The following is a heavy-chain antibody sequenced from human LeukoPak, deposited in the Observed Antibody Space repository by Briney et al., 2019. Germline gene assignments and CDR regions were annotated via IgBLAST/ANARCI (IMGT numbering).Heavy chain of an antibody. CDR3: AREGYYDSSGYPDAFDI. CDR1: GGSFSGYY. D-gene: IGHD3-22*01. J-gene: IGHJ3*02. Sequence: SETLSLTCAVYGGSFSGYYWSWIRQPPGKGLEWIGEINHSGSTNYNPSLKSRVTISVDMSKSQFSLKLSSVTAADTAVYYCAREGYYDSSGYPDAFDIWGQGTMVTVSS. V-gene: IGHV4-34*01. CDR2: INHSGST.